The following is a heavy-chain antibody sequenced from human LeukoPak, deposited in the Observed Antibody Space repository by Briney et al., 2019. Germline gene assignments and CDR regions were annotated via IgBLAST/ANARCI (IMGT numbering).Heavy chain of an antibody. CDR1: GFTFSSYA. D-gene: IGHD7-27*01. Sequence: SGGSLRLSCVASGFTFSSYAMSWVRQAPGKGLEWVSTITGSGGNTFYADPVKGRFAVSRDNSKNTLYLQKNSLRAEDTAVYYCAKTGQFDYWGQGTLVTVSS. CDR2: ITGSGGNT. J-gene: IGHJ4*02. V-gene: IGHV3-23*01. CDR3: AKTGQFDY.